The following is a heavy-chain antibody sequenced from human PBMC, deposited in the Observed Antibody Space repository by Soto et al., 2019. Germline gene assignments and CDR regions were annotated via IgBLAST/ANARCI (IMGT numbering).Heavy chain of an antibody. CDR1: GYTFTSYD. CDR2: MNPNSGGT. J-gene: IGHJ4*02. CDR3: ARAEIADYGDYDY. D-gene: IGHD4-17*01. V-gene: IGHV1-2*04. Sequence: ASVKVSCKASGYTFTSYDINWVRQATGQGLEWMGWMNPNSGGTNYAQKFQGWVTMTRDTSISTAYMELSRLRSDDTAVYYCARAEIADYGDYDYWGQGTLVTVSS.